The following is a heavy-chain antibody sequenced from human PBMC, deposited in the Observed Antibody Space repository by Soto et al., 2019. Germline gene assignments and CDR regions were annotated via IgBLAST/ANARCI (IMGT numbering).Heavy chain of an antibody. CDR3: AKDPPLLAVAGPYYFDY. V-gene: IGHV3-23*01. CDR1: GFTFSSYA. CDR2: ISGSGGST. D-gene: IGHD6-19*01. Sequence: EVQLLESGGGLVQPGGSLRLSCAASGFTFSSYAMSWVRQAPGEGLEWVSAISGSGGSTYYADSVKARFTISRDNSKNTLYLKMNSLRAEDTAVYYCAKDPPLLAVAGPYYFDYWGQGTLVTVSS. J-gene: IGHJ4*02.